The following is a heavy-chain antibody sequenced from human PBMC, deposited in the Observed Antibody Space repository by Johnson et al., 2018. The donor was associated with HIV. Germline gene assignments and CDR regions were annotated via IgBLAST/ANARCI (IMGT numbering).Heavy chain of an antibody. CDR2: ISWISGTI. CDR3: AKYLRLSSGQWLVQGGAFDI. D-gene: IGHD6-19*01. V-gene: IGHV3-9*01. Sequence: VQLVESWGGLEQPGRSLRLSCEASGFTFDDYAMHWVRQAPGKGLEWVSGISWISGTIGYADSVKGRFTISRDNAQKSLSLQMDSLIAEDTALYYCAKYLRLSSGQWLVQGGAFDIWGQGTMVTVSS. J-gene: IGHJ3*02. CDR1: GFTFDDYA.